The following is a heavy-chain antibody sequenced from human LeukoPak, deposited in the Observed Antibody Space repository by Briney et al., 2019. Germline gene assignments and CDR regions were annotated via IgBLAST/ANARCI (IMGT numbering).Heavy chain of an antibody. D-gene: IGHD1-26*01. J-gene: IGHJ4*02. V-gene: IGHV4-30-4*01. CDR1: GGSISCGDYF. CDR3: ARVKEWELPDY. Sequence: SQTLSLTCTVSGGSISCGDYFWSWIRQPPGKGLDGIGYIYYSGSTYYNPSLKSRVTISVDTSKNQFSLKLSSVTAADTAVYYCARVKEWELPDYWGQGTLVTVSS. CDR2: IYYSGST.